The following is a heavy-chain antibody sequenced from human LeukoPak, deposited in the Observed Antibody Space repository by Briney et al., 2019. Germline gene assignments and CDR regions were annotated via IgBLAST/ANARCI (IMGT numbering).Heavy chain of an antibody. CDR2: INSDGSST. Sequence: PGGSLRLSCVASGFTFSSYWMHWVRQVPGKGLVWVSRINSDGSSTSYADSVKGRFTISRDNAKNTLYLQMNSLRAEDTAVYYCVRSCSTTSCWSSGVYPPFDYWGQGTLATVSS. CDR3: VRSCSTTSCWSSGVYPPFDY. CDR1: GFTFSSYW. D-gene: IGHD2-2*01. J-gene: IGHJ4*02. V-gene: IGHV3-74*01.